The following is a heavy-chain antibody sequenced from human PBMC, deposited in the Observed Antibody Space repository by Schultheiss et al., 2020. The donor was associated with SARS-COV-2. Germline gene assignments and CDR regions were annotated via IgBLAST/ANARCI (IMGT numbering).Heavy chain of an antibody. Sequence: GESLKISCAASGFIFSSYGIHWVRQAPGKGLEWVAVISYDGSKKFYADSVKGRFTITRDNSKNTLYLQMNSLRVEDTAVYYCARDVAGTDYWGQGTLVTVSS. J-gene: IGHJ4*02. D-gene: IGHD6-13*01. CDR2: ISYDGSKK. CDR3: ARDVAGTDY. V-gene: IGHV3-30*03. CDR1: GFIFSSYG.